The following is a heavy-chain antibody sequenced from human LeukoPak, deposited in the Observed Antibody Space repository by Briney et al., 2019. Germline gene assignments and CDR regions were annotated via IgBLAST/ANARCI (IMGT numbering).Heavy chain of an antibody. Sequence: GGPFITSCAASGSTFSGSAMSCGLRPPGKEGVGFLGISGSGGSTYYTASVKGRVTISGDNSKNKLSLQMSCLTAGDTAVYYCAEGREYYYDSYYFACGGQGSLVTASS. D-gene: IGHD3-22*01. CDR3: AEGREYYYDSYYFAC. V-gene: IGHV3-23*01. CDR1: GSTFSGSA. J-gene: IGHJ4*02. CDR2: ISGSGGST.